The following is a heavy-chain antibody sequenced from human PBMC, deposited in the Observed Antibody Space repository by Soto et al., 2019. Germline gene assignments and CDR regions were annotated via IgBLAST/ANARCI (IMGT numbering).Heavy chain of an antibody. J-gene: IGHJ4*02. CDR1: GFTFSSYG. V-gene: IGHV3-30*18. Sequence: QVQLVESGGGVVQPGRSLRLSCEASGFTFSSYGMHWVRQAPGKGLEWVAVISYDGSNKYYADSVKGRFTISRDNSKNTLYLQMNSLRAEDTAVYYCAKESAGLAYWGQGTLFTVSS. CDR3: AKESAGLAY. CDR2: ISYDGSNK. D-gene: IGHD6-25*01.